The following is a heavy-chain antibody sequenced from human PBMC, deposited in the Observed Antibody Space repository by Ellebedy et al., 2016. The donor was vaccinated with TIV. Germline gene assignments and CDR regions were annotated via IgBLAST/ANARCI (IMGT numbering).Heavy chain of an antibody. CDR1: GFTFSSYG. CDR2: ISYDGSNK. J-gene: IGHJ4*02. Sequence: GGSLRLSCAASGFTFSSYGMHWVRQAPGKGLEWVAVISYDGSNKYYADSVKGRFTISRDNSKNTLYLQMNSLRAEDTAVYYCAKTGEGRCDYWGQGTLVTVSS. CDR3: AKTGEGRCDY. D-gene: IGHD3-16*01. V-gene: IGHV3-30*18.